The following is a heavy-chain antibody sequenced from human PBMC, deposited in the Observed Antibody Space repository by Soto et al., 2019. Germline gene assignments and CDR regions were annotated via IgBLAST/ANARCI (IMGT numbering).Heavy chain of an antibody. J-gene: IGHJ6*02. CDR2: IYYSGST. CDR1: GGSISSGGYY. Sequence: QVQLQESGPGLVKPSQTLSLTCTVSGGSISSGGYYWTWIRQHPEKGLEWIGYIYYSGSTHYNPSLKSRASCSTVTIYDQFALHLDSLTRRVTTRYYCARVGGRWCRELSTSANHCYRLDVWGQGTTVTGSS. D-gene: IGHD2-21*01. V-gene: IGHV4-31*03. CDR3: ARVGGRWCRELSTSANHCYRLDV.